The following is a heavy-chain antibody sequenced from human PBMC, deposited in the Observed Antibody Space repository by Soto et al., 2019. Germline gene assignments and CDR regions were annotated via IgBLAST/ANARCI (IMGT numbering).Heavy chain of an antibody. CDR3: TTEGDCTNGVCYTSYYYYGMDV. J-gene: IGHJ6*02. CDR2: IKSKTDGGTT. V-gene: IGHV3-15*07. CDR1: GFTFSNAW. Sequence: EVQLVESGGGLVKPGGSLRLSCAASGFTFSNAWMNWVRQAPRKGLEWVGRIKSKTDGGTTDYAAPVKGRFTISRDDSKNTLYLQMNSLKTEDTAVYYCTTEGDCTNGVCYTSYYYYGMDVWGQGTTVTVSS. D-gene: IGHD2-8*01.